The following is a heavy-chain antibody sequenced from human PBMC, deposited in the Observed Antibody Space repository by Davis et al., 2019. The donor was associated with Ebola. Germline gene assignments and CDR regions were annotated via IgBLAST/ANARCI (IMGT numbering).Heavy chain of an antibody. CDR1: GYTFTDYN. V-gene: IGHV1-2*06. D-gene: IGHD3-22*01. CDR2: VILKIGAS. J-gene: IGHJ3*02. CDR3: ARSGYYYDNSGPNGGAFDI. Sequence: ASVKVSCKASGYTFTDYNIHCVRQAPGHGLEWLGRVILKIGASNYAQKFQGRVTMTTDTSTSTAYMELRSLRSDDTAVYYCARSGYYYDNSGPNGGAFDIWGQGTMVTVSS.